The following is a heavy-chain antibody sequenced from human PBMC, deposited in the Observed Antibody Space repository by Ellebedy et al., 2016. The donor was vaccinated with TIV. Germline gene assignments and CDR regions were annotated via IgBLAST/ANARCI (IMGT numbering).Heavy chain of an antibody. CDR3: ARVHSSWYNYYYGMDV. CDR1: GGSISSGSYY. Sequence: SETLSLXCTVSGGSISSGSYYWSWIRQPAGKGLEWIGRIYTSGSTNYNPSLKSRVTMSVDTSKNQFSLKLSSVTAADTAAYYCARVHSSWYNYYYGMDVWGQGTTVTVSS. CDR2: IYTSGST. D-gene: IGHD6-13*01. V-gene: IGHV4-61*02. J-gene: IGHJ6*02.